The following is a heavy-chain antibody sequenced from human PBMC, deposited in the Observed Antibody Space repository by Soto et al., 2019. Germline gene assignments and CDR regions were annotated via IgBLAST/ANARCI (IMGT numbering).Heavy chain of an antibody. V-gene: IGHV3-30-3*01. CDR1: GFTFNSFA. D-gene: IGHD1-26*01. J-gene: IGHJ1*01. CDR3: ATWEERYFQD. CDR2: ISHDGSHK. Sequence: PGGSLRLSCAASGFTFNSFAMHWVRQAPGKGLEWVAVISHDGSHKYNADSVKGRFTISRDDSKNTLYLQMNSLRVEDTAIYYCATWEERYFQDWGQGTLVTVSS.